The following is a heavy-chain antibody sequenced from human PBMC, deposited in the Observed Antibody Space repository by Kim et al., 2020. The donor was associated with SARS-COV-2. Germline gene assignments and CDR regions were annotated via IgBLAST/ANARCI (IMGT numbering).Heavy chain of an antibody. CDR1: GGSISSYY. CDR3: ARVSFYGSGSYLFDY. V-gene: IGHV4-59*01. J-gene: IGHJ4*02. D-gene: IGHD3-10*01. CDR2: IYYSGST. Sequence: SETLSLTCTVSGGSISSYYWSWIRQPPGKGLEWIGYIYYSGSTNYNPSLKSRVTISVDTSKNQFSLKLSSVTAADTAVYYCARVSFYGSGSYLFDYWGQGTLVTVSS.